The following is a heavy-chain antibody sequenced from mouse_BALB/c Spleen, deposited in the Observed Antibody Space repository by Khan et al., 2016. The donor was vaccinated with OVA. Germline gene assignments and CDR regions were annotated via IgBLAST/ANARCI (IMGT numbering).Heavy chain of an antibody. Sequence: EVQLEESGPGLVKPSQSLSLTCTVTGYSITSEFAWNWIRQFPGNKLEWMGYISYSGYTRYNPSLKSLISITRDTSGNQFFLQLNSVTTEDTATYYGARKDYYDYDPFPYWGQGTLVTVSA. D-gene: IGHD2-4*01. J-gene: IGHJ3*01. CDR3: ARKDYYDYDPFPY. CDR2: ISYSGYT. CDR1: GYSITSEFA. V-gene: IGHV3-2*02.